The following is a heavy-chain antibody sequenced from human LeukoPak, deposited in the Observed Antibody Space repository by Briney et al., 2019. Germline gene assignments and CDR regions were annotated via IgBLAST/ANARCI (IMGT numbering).Heavy chain of an antibody. J-gene: IGHJ1*01. CDR3: ARRRYYDGSGYLE. D-gene: IGHD3-22*01. V-gene: IGHV4-39*01. CDR2: IYYSGRT. CDR1: GDSVSRSDSY. Sequence: SETLSLTCSVSGDSVSRSDSYWDWIRQPPGKGLEWIGTIYYSGRTYYSPSLKSRVTMSGDPSSNQFSLNLRSVTAADTALYYCARRRYYDGSGYLEWGQGTLLSVSS.